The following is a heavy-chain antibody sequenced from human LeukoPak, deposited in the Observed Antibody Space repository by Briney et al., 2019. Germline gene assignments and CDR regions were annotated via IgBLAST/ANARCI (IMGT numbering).Heavy chain of an antibody. V-gene: IGHV1-18*01. J-gene: IGHJ6*02. CDR3: ARDHCSSTNCYYYYYGMDV. D-gene: IGHD2-2*01. CDR2: ISAYNGNT. Sequence: ASVKVSCKASGYTFTSYGISWVRQAPGQGLEWMGWISAYNGNTNYAQKLQGRVTMTTDTSTSTAYMELRSLRSDDTAVYYCARDHCSSTNCYYYYYGMDVWGQGTTVTVSS. CDR1: GYTFTSYG.